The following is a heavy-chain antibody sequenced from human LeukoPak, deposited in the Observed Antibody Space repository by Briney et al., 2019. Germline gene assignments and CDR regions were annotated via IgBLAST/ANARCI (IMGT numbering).Heavy chain of an antibody. CDR1: GYTFTSYG. CDR2: ISAYNGNT. J-gene: IGHJ4*02. V-gene: IGHV1-18*01. Sequence: ASVKVSCKASGYTFTSYGISWVRQAPGQGLEWMGWISAYNGNTNYAQKLQGRVTMTTDTSTSTAYMELRSLRSDDTAVYYCARIGLRYFDWLPGDDYWGQGTLVTVSS. CDR3: ARIGLRYFDWLPGDDY. D-gene: IGHD3-9*01.